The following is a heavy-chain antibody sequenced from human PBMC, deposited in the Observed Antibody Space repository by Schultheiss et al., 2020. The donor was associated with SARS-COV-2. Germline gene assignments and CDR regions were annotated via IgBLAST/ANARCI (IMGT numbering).Heavy chain of an antibody. V-gene: IGHV3-15*01. J-gene: IGHJ1*01. CDR2: IKSKTDGGTT. Sequence: GESLKISCAASGFTFSSYAMHWVRQAPGKGLEWVGRIKSKTDGGTTDYAAPVKGRFTISRDDSKNTLYLQMNSLKTEDTAVYYCTTQARRGLHSGWYELEYFQHWGQGTLVTVSS. CDR1: GFTFSSYA. CDR3: TTQARRGLHSGWYELEYFQH. D-gene: IGHD6-19*01.